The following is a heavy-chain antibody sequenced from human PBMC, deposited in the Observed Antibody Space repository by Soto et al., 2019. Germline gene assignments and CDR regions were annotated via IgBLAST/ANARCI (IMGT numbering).Heavy chain of an antibody. J-gene: IGHJ3*02. CDR1: GGTFSSYA. Sequence: SVKVSCKASGGTFSSYAISWVRQAPGQGLEWMGGIIPIFGTANYAQKFQGRVTITADKSTSTAYMELSSLRSEDTAVYYCARARVGATGADAFAIWGQGKMVTV. CDR3: ARARVGATGADAFAI. D-gene: IGHD1-26*01. CDR2: IIPIFGTA. V-gene: IGHV1-69*06.